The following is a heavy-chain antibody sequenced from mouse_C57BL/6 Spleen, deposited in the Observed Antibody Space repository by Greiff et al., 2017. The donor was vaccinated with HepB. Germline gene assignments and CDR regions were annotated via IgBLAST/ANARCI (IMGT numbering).Heavy chain of an antibody. CDR2: IDPSDSET. CDR1: GYTFTSYW. V-gene: IGHV1-52*01. D-gene: IGHD2-4*01. Sequence: VQLQQPGAELVRPGSSVKLSCKASGYTFTSYWMHWVKQRPIQGLEWIGNIDPSDSETHYNQKFKDKATLTVDKSSSTAYMQLSSLTSEDSAVYYCARKGIYDYDGAYFDYWGQGTTLTVSS. CDR3: ARKGIYDYDGAYFDY. J-gene: IGHJ2*01.